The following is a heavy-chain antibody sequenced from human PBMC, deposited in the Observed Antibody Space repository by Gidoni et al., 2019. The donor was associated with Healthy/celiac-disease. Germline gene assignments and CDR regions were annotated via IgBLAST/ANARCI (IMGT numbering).Heavy chain of an antibody. J-gene: IGHJ6*02. V-gene: IGHV3-9*01. Sequence: EVQLVESGGGLVQPGRSLRLSCAASGFTFDDYAMHWVRQAPGKGLEWVSGISWNSGSIGYADSVKGRFTISRDNAKNSLYLQMNSLRAEDTALYYCARVLGIAALGNYYYYGMDVWGQGTTVTVSS. CDR2: ISWNSGSI. CDR3: ARVLGIAALGNYYYYGMDV. CDR1: GFTFDDYA. D-gene: IGHD6-13*01.